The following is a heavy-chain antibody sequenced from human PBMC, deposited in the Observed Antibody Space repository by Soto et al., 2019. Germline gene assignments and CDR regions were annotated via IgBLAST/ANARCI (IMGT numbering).Heavy chain of an antibody. Sequence: GGSLRLSCAASGFTFSKYSVNWVRQAPGKGLEWVSSISSRSTYIFYADSVKGRFTISRDNAKNSLYLQMNSLRAEDTGVYYCARPRLPAAGDYYYYYGMDVWGQGTTVTVSS. V-gene: IGHV3-21*01. CDR3: ARPRLPAAGDYYYYYGMDV. CDR2: ISSRSTYI. D-gene: IGHD6-13*01. J-gene: IGHJ6*01. CDR1: GFTFSKYS.